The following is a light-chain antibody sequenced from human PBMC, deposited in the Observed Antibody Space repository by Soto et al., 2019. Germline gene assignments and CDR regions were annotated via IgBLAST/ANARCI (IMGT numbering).Light chain of an antibody. Sequence: EIVMTQSPATRSLSPGERATLSCRASQTIDNTLAWYQRKPGQAPRLLIYDASTRATGVPARFSGSGSGTDFTLTISSLQSEDFAVYYCPHYTYWPYTFGQGTKVDIK. CDR2: DAS. J-gene: IGKJ2*01. CDR1: QTIDNT. CDR3: PHYTYWPYT. V-gene: IGKV3-15*01.